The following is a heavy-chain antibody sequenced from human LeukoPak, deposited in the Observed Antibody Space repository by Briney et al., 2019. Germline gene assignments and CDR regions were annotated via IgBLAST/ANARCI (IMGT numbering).Heavy chain of an antibody. CDR3: ARHASGIAAAGPLDY. CDR2: IYYSGST. V-gene: IGHV4-59*08. D-gene: IGHD6-13*01. Sequence: PSETLSLTCTVSGGSINSYFWSWIRQPPGKGLEWIGYIYYSGSTNYNPSLKSRVTISVDTSKNQFSLKLSSVTAADTAVYYCARHASGIAAAGPLDYWGQGTLVTVSS. CDR1: GGSINSYF. J-gene: IGHJ4*02.